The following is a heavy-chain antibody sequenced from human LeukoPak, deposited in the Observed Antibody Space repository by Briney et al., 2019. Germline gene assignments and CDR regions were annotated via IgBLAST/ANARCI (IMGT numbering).Heavy chain of an antibody. D-gene: IGHD4-23*01. Sequence: GGSLRLSCAASGFTFSNYWMHWVRQVPGRGLVWVSRINVDGSVKSYADSVKGRFTISRDNAKNTVSLQMNSLRAEDTAVYYCVRDLILVDTPGDDFDYWGQGALVTVSS. CDR1: GFTFSNYW. CDR3: VRDLILVDTPGDDFDY. CDR2: INVDGSVK. V-gene: IGHV3-74*01. J-gene: IGHJ4*02.